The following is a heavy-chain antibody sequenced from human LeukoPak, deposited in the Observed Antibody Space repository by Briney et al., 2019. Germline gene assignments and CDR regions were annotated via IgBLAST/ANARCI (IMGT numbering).Heavy chain of an antibody. CDR2: ISYDGSNK. CDR3: ATYYDSSGYIDY. V-gene: IGHV3-30*04. D-gene: IGHD3-22*01. CDR1: GFTFSSYA. Sequence: GGSLRLSCAASGFTFSSYAMHWVRQAPGKGLERVAVISYDGSNKYYADSVKGRFTISRDNSKNTLYLQMNSLRAEDTAVYYCATYYDSSGYIDYWGQGTLVTVSS. J-gene: IGHJ4*02.